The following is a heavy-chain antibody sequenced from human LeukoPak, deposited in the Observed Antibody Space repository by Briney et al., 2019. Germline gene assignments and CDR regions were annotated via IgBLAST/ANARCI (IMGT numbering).Heavy chain of an antibody. Sequence: GGSLRLSCTTSRFTFDDYTMSWVRQAPGKGLEWVGFIRSKAFGGTTEYAASVKGRFTISRDDSKGIAYLQMNSLKIEDTAMYYCSRAPYSNYVNLDYWGQGTLVTVSS. D-gene: IGHD4-11*01. CDR2: IRSKAFGGTT. J-gene: IGHJ4*02. CDR1: RFTFDDYT. V-gene: IGHV3-49*04. CDR3: SRAPYSNYVNLDY.